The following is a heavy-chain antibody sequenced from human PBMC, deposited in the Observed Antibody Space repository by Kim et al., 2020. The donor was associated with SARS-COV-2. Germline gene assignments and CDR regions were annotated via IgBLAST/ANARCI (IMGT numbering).Heavy chain of an antibody. V-gene: IGHV3-53*01. Sequence: GGSLRLSCAASGFTASTNYMSWVRQAPGKGLEWVSVIHASGSTYYADSVKGRFTISRDNSKNTLYFQMNSLRAEDTAVYYCARHGSCQYCMDVWGQGTTVTVSS. D-gene: IGHD2-15*01. J-gene: IGHJ6*02. CDR1: GFTASTNY. CDR2: IHASGST. CDR3: ARHGSCQYCMDV.